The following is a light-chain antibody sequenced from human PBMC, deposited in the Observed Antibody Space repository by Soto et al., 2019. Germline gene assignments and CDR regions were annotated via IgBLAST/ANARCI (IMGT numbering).Light chain of an antibody. CDR1: GSDVGGYNY. Sequence: QSALTQPPSASGSPGQSVTISCTGTGSDVGGYNYVSWYQQHPGKAPKVMIYEVSKRPSGVPDRFSGSKSGNTASLTVSGLQAEDEADYYCSSYAGSNSVFGGGTKLTVL. V-gene: IGLV2-8*01. CDR2: EVS. CDR3: SSYAGSNSV. J-gene: IGLJ3*02.